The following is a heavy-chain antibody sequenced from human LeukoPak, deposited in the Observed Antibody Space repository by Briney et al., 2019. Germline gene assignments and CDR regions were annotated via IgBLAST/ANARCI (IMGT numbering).Heavy chain of an antibody. CDR1: GGSISSSSYY. Sequence: PSETLSLTCTVSGGSISSSSYYWGWIRQPPGKGLEWIGSIYYSGSTYYNPSLKSRVTISVDTSKNQFSLKLSSVTAADTAVYYCARHGTTVVTYYFDYWGQGTLVAVSS. V-gene: IGHV4-39*01. CDR3: ARHGTTVVTYYFDY. D-gene: IGHD4-23*01. J-gene: IGHJ4*02. CDR2: IYYSGST.